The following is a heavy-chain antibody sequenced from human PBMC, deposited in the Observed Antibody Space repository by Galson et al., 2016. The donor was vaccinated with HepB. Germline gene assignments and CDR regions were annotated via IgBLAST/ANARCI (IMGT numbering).Heavy chain of an antibody. J-gene: IGHJ4*02. CDR3: AMGNSGWPDY. V-gene: IGHV3-7*01. Sequence: SLRLSCAASGFTFSHYWMNWVRQAPEKGLEWVAIINQDGSEKYSVDSLKGRFTISRDNAKNSLYLQMNSLRAEDTAVYYCAMGNSGWPDYWGQGTLVTVSS. D-gene: IGHD6-19*01. CDR2: INQDGSEK. CDR1: GFTFSHYW.